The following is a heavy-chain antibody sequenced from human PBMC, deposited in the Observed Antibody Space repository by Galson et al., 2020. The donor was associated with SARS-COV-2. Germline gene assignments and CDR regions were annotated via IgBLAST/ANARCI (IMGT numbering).Heavy chain of an antibody. CDR2: ISSSGSTI. CDR3: ARDRQSIAADYYYGMDV. D-gene: IGHD6-13*01. CDR1: GFTFSSYE. Sequence: GGSLRLSCAASGFTFSSYEMNWVRQAPGKGLEWVSYISSSGSTIYYADSVKGRFTISRDNAKNSLYLQMNSLRAEDTAVYYCARDRQSIAADYYYGMDVWGQGTTVTVSS. J-gene: IGHJ6*02. V-gene: IGHV3-48*03.